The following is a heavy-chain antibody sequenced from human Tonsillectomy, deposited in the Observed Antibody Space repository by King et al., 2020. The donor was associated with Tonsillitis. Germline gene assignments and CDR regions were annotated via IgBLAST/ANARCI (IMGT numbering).Heavy chain of an antibody. J-gene: IGHJ6*02. CDR2: ISYDGSNK. CDR3: AKEIFEVVYLTANYYYSGMDV. V-gene: IGHV3-30*18. D-gene: IGHD3-3*01. Sequence: VQLVESGGGVVQPGRSLRLSCAASGFTFSNYGIHWVRQAPGKGLEWVAVISYDGSNKHYADSVKGRFTISRDNSKNALYLQMNSLGAEDTAVYYCAKEIFEVVYLTANYYYSGMDVWGQGTTVTVSS. CDR1: GFTFSNYG.